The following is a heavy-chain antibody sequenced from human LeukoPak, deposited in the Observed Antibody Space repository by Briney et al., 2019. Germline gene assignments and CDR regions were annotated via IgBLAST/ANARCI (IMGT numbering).Heavy chain of an antibody. CDR1: GFTFSSYG. J-gene: IGHJ4*02. CDR3: ATIGGNGYSGPGY. V-gene: IGHV3-21*01. CDR2: ISSSSASI. D-gene: IGHD5-18*01. Sequence: PGRSLRLSCAASGFTFSSYGMHWVRQAPGKGLEWVSSISSSSASIYYADSVKGRFTISRDNAKNSLYLQMNSLRAEDTAVYYCATIGGNGYSGPGYWGQGTLVTVSS.